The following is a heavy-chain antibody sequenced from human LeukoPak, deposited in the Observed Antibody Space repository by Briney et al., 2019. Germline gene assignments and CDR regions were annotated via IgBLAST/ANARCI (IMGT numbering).Heavy chain of an antibody. J-gene: IGHJ4*02. CDR2: IVVGSGNT. V-gene: IGHV1-58*01. CDR1: GFTFTSSA. D-gene: IGHD5-24*01. CDR3: ARVTCRDGYNRQPSVGY. Sequence: GTSVKVSCKASGFTFTSSAVQWVRQARGQRLEWIGWIVVGSGNTKYAQKFQERVTITRDMSTSTAYMELSSLRSEDTAVYYCARVTCRDGYNRQPSVGYWGQGTLVTVSP.